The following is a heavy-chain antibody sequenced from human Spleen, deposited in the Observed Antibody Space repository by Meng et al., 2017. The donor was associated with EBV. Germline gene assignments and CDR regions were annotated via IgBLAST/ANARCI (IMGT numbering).Heavy chain of an antibody. Sequence: LTQCGAGLVKPLEATFPTFTVYGDYFSACYWRWIRQPPGRGLEWIGYVIHSGNTSSSPSLKSRATISVDTSKRQFSLKLRSMTAADTAVYYCATGWGKANYWGQGTLVTVSS. CDR3: ATGWGKANY. CDR2: VIHSGNT. V-gene: IGHV4-34*12. D-gene: IGHD3-16*01. J-gene: IGHJ4*02. CDR1: GDYFSACY.